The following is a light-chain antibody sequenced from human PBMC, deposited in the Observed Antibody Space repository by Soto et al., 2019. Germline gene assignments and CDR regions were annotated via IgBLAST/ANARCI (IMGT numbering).Light chain of an antibody. CDR2: GAS. CDR1: QSVGSNY. Sequence: EIVLTQSPGTLSLSPGERATLYCRASQSVGSNYLAWYQQKPGQAPRVLIYGASSRATGIPDRFRGSGSGTDFTLTISSLAPDDFAVYYCQQRSNWQITFGQGTRLEIK. CDR3: QQRSNWQIT. J-gene: IGKJ5*01. V-gene: IGKV3D-20*02.